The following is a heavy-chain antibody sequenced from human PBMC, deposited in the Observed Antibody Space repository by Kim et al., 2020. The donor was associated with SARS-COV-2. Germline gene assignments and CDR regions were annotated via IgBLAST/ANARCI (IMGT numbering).Heavy chain of an antibody. V-gene: IGHV1-24*01. CDR2: FDPEDGET. CDR1: GYTLTELS. CDR3: ATARSDSGYAKYYYYYYGMDV. J-gene: IGHJ6*02. D-gene: IGHD5-12*01. Sequence: ASVKVSCKVSGYTLTELSMHWVRQAPGKGLEWMGGFDPEDGETIYAQKFQGRVTMTEDTSTDTPYMELSSLRSEDTAVYYCATARSDSGYAKYYYYYYGMDVWGQGTTVTVSS.